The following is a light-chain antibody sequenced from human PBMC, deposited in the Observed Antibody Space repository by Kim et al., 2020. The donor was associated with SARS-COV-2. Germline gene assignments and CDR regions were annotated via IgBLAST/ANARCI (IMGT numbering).Light chain of an antibody. CDR1: QSVSSSY. Sequence: EIVLTQSPGTLSLSPGERATLSCRASQSVSSSYLAWYQQKPGQAPRLLIYGASSRATGIPDRFSGSGSGTDFTLTISRLEPEDFAVYYYHQYGSSPPRRTFGQGTKVDIK. J-gene: IGKJ1*01. CDR2: GAS. CDR3: HQYGSSPPRRT. V-gene: IGKV3-20*01.